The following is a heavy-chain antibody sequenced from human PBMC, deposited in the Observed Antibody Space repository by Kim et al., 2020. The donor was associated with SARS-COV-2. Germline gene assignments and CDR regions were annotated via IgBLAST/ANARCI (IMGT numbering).Heavy chain of an antibody. Sequence: VRFTISRDNSKNPLYLQMNSLRAEDTAVYYCARDRYYYDSSGYYYVVDDYWGQGTLVTVSS. V-gene: IGHV3-66*01. J-gene: IGHJ4*02. CDR3: ARDRYYYDSSGYYYVVDDY. D-gene: IGHD3-22*01.